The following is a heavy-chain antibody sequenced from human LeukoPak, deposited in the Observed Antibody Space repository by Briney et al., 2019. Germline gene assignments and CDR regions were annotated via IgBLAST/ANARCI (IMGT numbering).Heavy chain of an antibody. CDR2: ISNDGSDK. D-gene: IGHD3-22*01. Sequence: PGRSLRLSCAASGFTFSSYGIRWVRQAPGKGLEWVAVISNDGSDKSYADSVKGRFTISRDNSKNTLYLQMNSLRAEDTAVYFCAKGTVIVGYYFDSWGQGTLVTVSS. V-gene: IGHV3-30*18. CDR3: AKGTVIVGYYFDS. J-gene: IGHJ4*02. CDR1: GFTFSSYG.